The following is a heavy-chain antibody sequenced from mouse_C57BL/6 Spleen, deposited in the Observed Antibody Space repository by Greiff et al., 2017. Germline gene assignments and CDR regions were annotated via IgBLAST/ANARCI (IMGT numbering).Heavy chain of an antibody. Sequence: VQLQQSGPELVKPGASVKISCKASGYTFTDYYMNWVKQSHGKSLEWIGDINPNNGGTSYNQKFKGKATLTVDKSSSTAYMELPSLTSDYSAVYYCGRGYYGSSYPYAMDYWGQGTSVTVSS. CDR1: GYTFTDYY. V-gene: IGHV1-26*01. CDR2: INPNNGGT. J-gene: IGHJ4*01. CDR3: GRGYYGSSYPYAMDY. D-gene: IGHD1-1*01.